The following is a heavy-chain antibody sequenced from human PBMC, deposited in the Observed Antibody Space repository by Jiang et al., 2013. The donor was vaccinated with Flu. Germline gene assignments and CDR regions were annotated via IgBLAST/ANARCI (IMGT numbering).Heavy chain of an antibody. V-gene: IGHV4-39*01. J-gene: IGHJ5*02. CDR1: GGSMNSSSYY. CDR3: ARYGGILGFAP. Sequence: LLKPSETLSLTCTVSGGSMNSSSYYWGWIRQPPGKGLEWIGNIYHSGGTYYNPSLKSRVSISVDTSRSQFSLKLTSMTAADTAVYYCARYGGILGFAPWGQGTLVTVSS. D-gene: IGHD2-15*01. CDR2: IYHSGGT.